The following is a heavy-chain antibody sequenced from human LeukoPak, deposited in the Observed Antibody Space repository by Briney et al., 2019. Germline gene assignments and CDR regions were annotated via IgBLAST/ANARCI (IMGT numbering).Heavy chain of an antibody. CDR2: INPSGGST. V-gene: IGHV1-46*01. Sequence: GASVKVSCKASGYTFTGYYMHWVRQAPGQGLEWMGIINPSGGSTSYAQKFQGRVTMTRDMSTSTVYMELSSLRSEDTAVYYCARGVVINSYYYYMDVWGKGTTVTVSS. CDR3: ARGVVINSYYYYMDV. CDR1: GYTFTGYY. D-gene: IGHD3-22*01. J-gene: IGHJ6*03.